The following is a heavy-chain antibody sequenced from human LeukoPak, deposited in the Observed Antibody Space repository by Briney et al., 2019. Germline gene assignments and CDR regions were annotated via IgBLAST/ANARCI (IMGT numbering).Heavy chain of an antibody. V-gene: IGHV3-21*01. D-gene: IGHD3-16*02. J-gene: IGHJ4*02. CDR2: ISSSSSYI. Sequence: PGGSLRLSCAAPGFTFSSYSMNWFRQAPGKGLEWVSSISSSSSYIYYADSVKGRFTISRDNAKNSLYLQMNSLRAEDTAVYYCARDPRGYYDYVWGSYRYTDRVYWGQGTLVTVFS. CDR1: GFTFSSYS. CDR3: ARDPRGYYDYVWGSYRYTDRVY.